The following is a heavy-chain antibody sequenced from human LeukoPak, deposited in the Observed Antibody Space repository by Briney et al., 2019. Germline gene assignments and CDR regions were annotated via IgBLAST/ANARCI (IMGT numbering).Heavy chain of an antibody. CDR3: ARAAAVFRSMDV. Sequence: GASVNVSCKASGYTFTSYCISWVRHARGQGREWMGWISAYNGNTNYAQKLQGRVTMTTDTSTSTAYMELRSLRSDDTAVYYCARAAAVFRSMDVWGQGTTVTVSS. CDR2: ISAYNGNT. CDR1: GYTFTSYC. J-gene: IGHJ6*02. V-gene: IGHV1-18*01. D-gene: IGHD6-13*01.